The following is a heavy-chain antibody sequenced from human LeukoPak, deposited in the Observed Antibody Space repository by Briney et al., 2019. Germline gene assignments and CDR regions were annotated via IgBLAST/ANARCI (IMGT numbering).Heavy chain of an antibody. CDR3: ARDTIFGVVIPVLFDY. V-gene: IGHV4-39*07. D-gene: IGHD3-3*01. Sequence: SETLSLTCTVSGGSISTSNYYWGWIRQPPGKGLEWIGNIFYSGSTYYSPSLESRVTTSVDTSKNQFSLKLSSVTAADTAVYYCARDTIFGVVIPVLFDYWGQGTLVTVSS. CDR1: GGSISTSNYY. J-gene: IGHJ4*02. CDR2: IFYSGST.